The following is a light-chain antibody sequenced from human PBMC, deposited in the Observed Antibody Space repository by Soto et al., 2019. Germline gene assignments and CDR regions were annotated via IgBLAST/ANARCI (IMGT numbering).Light chain of an antibody. J-gene: IGKJ4*01. CDR1: QSVRSNY. CDR2: GAS. CDR3: QQYASSPLT. V-gene: IGKV3-20*01. Sequence: EIVLTQSPGTLSLSSGERATLSCRASQSVRSNYLAWYQQKPGQAPRLLIYGASSMATDIPDRFSGSGSGTDFTLTISRLEPEDFAVYYSQQYASSPLTFGGGTKVKIK.